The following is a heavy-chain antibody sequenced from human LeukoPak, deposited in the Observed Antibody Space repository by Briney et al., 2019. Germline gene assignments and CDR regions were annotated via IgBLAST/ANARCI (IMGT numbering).Heavy chain of an antibody. J-gene: IGHJ3*02. CDR2: INPNSGGT. CDR1: GYTFTGYY. Sequence: EASVKVSCKASGYTFTGYYMRWVRQAPGQGLEWMGWINPNSGGTNYAQKFQGRVTITRDTSASTAYMELSSLRSEDTAVYYCASGHSGNDAFDAFDIWGHGTMVTVSS. V-gene: IGHV1-2*02. CDR3: ASGHSGNDAFDAFDI. D-gene: IGHD5-12*01.